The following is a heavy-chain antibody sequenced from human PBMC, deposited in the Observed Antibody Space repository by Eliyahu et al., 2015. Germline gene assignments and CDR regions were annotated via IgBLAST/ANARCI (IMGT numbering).Heavy chain of an antibody. J-gene: IGHJ4*02. D-gene: IGHD5-18*01. CDR2: IRSDTYGYTS. Sequence: EAYLVESGGGLVQPGQSLRLSCTTSGFTFRDYAMSWVRQAPGKGLEWVGFIRSDTYGYTSQYAASVRGRFSISRDDSKSIAHLQMNSLKTEDTGVYYCVRDDGGYNYAFDYWGQGTLVTVSS. V-gene: IGHV3-49*04. CDR1: GFTFRDYA. CDR3: VRDDGGYNYAFDY.